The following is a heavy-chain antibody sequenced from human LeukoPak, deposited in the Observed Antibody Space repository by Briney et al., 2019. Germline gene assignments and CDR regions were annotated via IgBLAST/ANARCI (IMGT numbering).Heavy chain of an antibody. CDR1: GGSISSGSYY. CDR3: ARHSYYYDSSGYKNPIDFDY. J-gene: IGHJ4*02. Sequence: SQTLSLTCTVSGGSISSGSYYWSWIRQPAGKGLEWIGRIYTSGSTNYNPSLKSRVTISVDTSKNQFSLKLSSVTAADTAVYYCARHSYYYDSSGYKNPIDFDYWGQGTLVTVSS. V-gene: IGHV4-61*02. CDR2: IYTSGST. D-gene: IGHD3-22*01.